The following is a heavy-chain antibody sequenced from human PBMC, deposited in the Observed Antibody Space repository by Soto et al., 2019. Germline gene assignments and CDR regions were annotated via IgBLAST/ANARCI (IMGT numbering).Heavy chain of an antibody. J-gene: IGHJ4*02. CDR3: TRHWLATREFDY. V-gene: IGHV3-21*01. Sequence: GGSLRLSCAASGFTFSSYSMNRVRQAPGKGLEWVSSISSSSGHIYYADSLKGRFTISRDNAKNSLYLQMNSLRAEDTAVYYCTRHWLATREFDYWGQGTLVTVSS. CDR1: GFTFSSYS. CDR2: ISSSSGHI. D-gene: IGHD1-26*01.